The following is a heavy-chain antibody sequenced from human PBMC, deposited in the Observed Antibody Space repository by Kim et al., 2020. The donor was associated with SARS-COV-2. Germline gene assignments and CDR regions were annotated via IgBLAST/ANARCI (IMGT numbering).Heavy chain of an antibody. J-gene: IGHJ4*02. V-gene: IGHV3-30*02. D-gene: IGHD1-26*01. CDR3: ANLWLGIGFDY. Sequence: NNSYADSVKGRFHISRDNSKNTLYLQMNSRGAEDTAVYYWANLWLGIGFDYWGQGTLVTVSS. CDR2: NN.